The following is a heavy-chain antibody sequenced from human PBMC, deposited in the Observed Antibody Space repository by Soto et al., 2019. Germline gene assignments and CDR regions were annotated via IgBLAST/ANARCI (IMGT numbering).Heavy chain of an antibody. CDR3: ARERYYDLWSGSYWFDP. Sequence: GASVKVSCKASGGTFCSYAISWVRQAPGQGLEWMGGIIPIFGTANYAQKFQGRVTITADESTSTAYMELSSLRSEDTAVYYCARERYYDLWSGSYWFDPWGQGTLVTVSS. CDR1: GGTFCSYA. CDR2: IIPIFGTA. J-gene: IGHJ5*02. D-gene: IGHD3-3*01. V-gene: IGHV1-69*13.